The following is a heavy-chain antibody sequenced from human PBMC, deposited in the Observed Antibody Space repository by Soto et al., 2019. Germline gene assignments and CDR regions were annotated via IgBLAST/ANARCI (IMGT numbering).Heavy chain of an antibody. J-gene: IGHJ5*02. V-gene: IGHV3-23*01. CDR3: AKVGDGYSSSWYGYNWLDP. D-gene: IGHD6-13*01. CDR2: ISGSGGST. CDR1: GFTFSSYA. Sequence: GGSLRLSCAASGFTFSSYAMSWVRQAPGKGLEWVSAISGSGGSTYYADSVKGRFTISRDNSKNTLYLQMNSLRAEDTAVYYCAKVGDGYSSSWYGYNWLDPWGQGTLVPVSS.